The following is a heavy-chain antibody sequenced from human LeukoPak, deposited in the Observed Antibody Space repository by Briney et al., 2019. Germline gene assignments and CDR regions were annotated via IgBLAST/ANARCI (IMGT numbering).Heavy chain of an antibody. V-gene: IGHV3-30*02. Sequence: PGGSLRLSCAASGFTFSSYGMHWVRQAPGKGLEWVAFIRYDGSNKYYADSVKGRFTISRDNAKNSLYLQMNSLRAEDTAVYYCARGDFWSGYHPGSYYYYMDVWGKGTTVTVSS. CDR3: ARGDFWSGYHPGSYYYYMDV. CDR2: IRYDGSNK. CDR1: GFTFSSYG. J-gene: IGHJ6*03. D-gene: IGHD3-3*01.